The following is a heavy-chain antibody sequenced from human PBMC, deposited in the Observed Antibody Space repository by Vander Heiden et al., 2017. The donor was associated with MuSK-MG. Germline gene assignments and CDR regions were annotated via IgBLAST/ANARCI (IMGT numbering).Heavy chain of an antibody. Sequence: QVQLQESGPGLVTPSETLSLTCAVSGYSISSGYYWGWIRQPPGKGLEWIGSIYHSGSTYYNPSLKSRVTISVDTSKNQFSLKLSSVTAADTAVYYGARYYYGSGSHYDYWGQGTLVTVSS. CDR2: IYHSGST. V-gene: IGHV4-38-2*01. CDR3: ARYYYGSGSHYDY. J-gene: IGHJ4*02. CDR1: GYSISSGYY. D-gene: IGHD3-10*01.